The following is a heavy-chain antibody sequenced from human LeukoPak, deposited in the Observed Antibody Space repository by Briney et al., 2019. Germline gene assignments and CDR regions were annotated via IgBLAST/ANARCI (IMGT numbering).Heavy chain of an antibody. CDR1: GFTFSSYW. Sequence: GSLRLSCAASGFTFSSYWMHWVRQAPGKGLVWVSRINSDGSSTSYADSVKGRFTISRDNAKNTLYLQMNSLRAEDTAVYYCARGKAAAAYGMDVWGQGTTVTVSS. CDR2: INSDGSST. J-gene: IGHJ6*02. V-gene: IGHV3-74*01. D-gene: IGHD6-13*01. CDR3: ARGKAAAAYGMDV.